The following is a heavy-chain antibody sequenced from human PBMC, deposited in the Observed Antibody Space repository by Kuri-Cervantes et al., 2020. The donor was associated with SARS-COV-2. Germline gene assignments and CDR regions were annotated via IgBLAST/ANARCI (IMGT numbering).Heavy chain of an antibody. V-gene: IGHV3-30-3*01. Sequence: GESLKISCAASGFIFKNYAMHWVRQAPGKGLEWVAVTVYDGTTKYYADSVKGRFTISRDNSEKMLYLQASSLRAEDTAVYYCARDLYSYGYYYYGMDVWGQGTTVTVSS. D-gene: IGHD5-18*01. CDR1: GFIFKNYA. CDR2: TVYDGTTK. CDR3: ARDLYSYGYYYYGMDV. J-gene: IGHJ6*02.